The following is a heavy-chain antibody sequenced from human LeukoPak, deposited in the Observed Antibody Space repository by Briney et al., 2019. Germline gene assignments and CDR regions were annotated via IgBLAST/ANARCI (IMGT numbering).Heavy chain of an antibody. Sequence: SETLSLTCTVSGDSISSYYWSWIRQPPGKGLGWIGYIYNSETTNYNPSLGSRVTISEDTSKNQFSLMLTSVTAADTAVYYCARVVYSHYWPEGMDVWGQGTTVTVSS. CDR2: IYNSETT. V-gene: IGHV4-59*01. CDR1: GDSISSYY. CDR3: ARVVYSHYWPEGMDV. J-gene: IGHJ6*02. D-gene: IGHD4-11*01.